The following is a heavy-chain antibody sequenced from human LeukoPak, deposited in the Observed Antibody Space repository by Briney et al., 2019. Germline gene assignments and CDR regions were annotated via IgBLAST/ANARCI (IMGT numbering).Heavy chain of an antibody. D-gene: IGHD6-19*01. Sequence: SETLSLTCTVSGGSISSYYWSWIRQPPGKGLEWIGYIYYSGSTNYNPSLKSRVTISVDTSKNQFSLKLSSVTAADTAVYYCARVIAVAGYYFDYWGQGTLVAVSS. CDR1: GGSISSYY. CDR3: ARVIAVAGYYFDY. V-gene: IGHV4-59*01. J-gene: IGHJ4*02. CDR2: IYYSGST.